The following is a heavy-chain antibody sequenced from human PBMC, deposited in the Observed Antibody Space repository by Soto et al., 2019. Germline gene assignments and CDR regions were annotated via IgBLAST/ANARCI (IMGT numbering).Heavy chain of an antibody. CDR1: GFTFSSYG. D-gene: IGHD6-6*01. J-gene: IGHJ4*02. V-gene: IGHV3-33*01. Sequence: GGSLRLSCAASGFTFSSYGMHWVRQAPGKGLEWVAVIWYDGSNKYYADSVKGRFTISRDNSKNTLYLQMNSLRAEDTAVYYCARDIAARPTYYFDYWGQGTLVTV. CDR3: ARDIAARPTYYFDY. CDR2: IWYDGSNK.